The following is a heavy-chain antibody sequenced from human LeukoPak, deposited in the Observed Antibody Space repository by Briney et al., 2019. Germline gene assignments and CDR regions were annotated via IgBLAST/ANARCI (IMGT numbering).Heavy chain of an antibody. CDR3: ARDYTPGGRSSSPAGD. V-gene: IGHV1-46*01. CDR2: INPSGGST. CDR1: GYKFTDYY. D-gene: IGHD6-6*01. J-gene: IGHJ4*02. Sequence: GASVKVSCKASGYKFTDYYLHWVRQAPGQGLEWMGIINPSGGSTSYTQKFQGRVTMTRDASTSTVYMELSSLRSEDTAVYYCARDYTPGGRSSSPAGDWGQGTLVTVSS.